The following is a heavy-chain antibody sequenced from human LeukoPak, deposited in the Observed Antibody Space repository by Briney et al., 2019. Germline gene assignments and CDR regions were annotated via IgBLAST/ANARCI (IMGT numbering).Heavy chain of an antibody. CDR1: GYRFSPYW. CDR3: ARDFDRAGDYHHFDF. CDR2: ISDGGRAT. Sequence: GGSLRLSCAASGYRFSPYWMSWVRQTPGKGLEWVASISDGGRATYYGDSVRGRFTISRDNAKNSLYLQMDSLRAEDTAVYYCARDFDRAGDYHHFDFWGQGTLVTVSS. J-gene: IGHJ4*02. V-gene: IGHV3-7*01. D-gene: IGHD3-9*01.